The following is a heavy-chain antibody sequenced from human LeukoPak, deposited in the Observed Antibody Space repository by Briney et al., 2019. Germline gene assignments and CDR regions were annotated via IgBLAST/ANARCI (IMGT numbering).Heavy chain of an antibody. Sequence: SGGSLRLSCAASGFNVSSNYVSWVRQAPGKGLEWVSVIYSAGDTSYADSVKGRFTISRDNSKNTLYLQMDSLRAEDTAVYYCARGYSSTLFDYWGQGTLVTVSS. CDR3: ARGYSSTLFDY. CDR1: GFNVSSNY. V-gene: IGHV3-53*01. J-gene: IGHJ4*02. CDR2: IYSAGDT. D-gene: IGHD2-2*01.